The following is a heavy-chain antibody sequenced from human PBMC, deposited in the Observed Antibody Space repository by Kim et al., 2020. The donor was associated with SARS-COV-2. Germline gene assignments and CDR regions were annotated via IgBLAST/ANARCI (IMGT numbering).Heavy chain of an antibody. J-gene: IGHJ4*02. V-gene: IGHV4-34*01. Sequence: HSGSASYNPSLGSRVTLSVDTSKKQFSLKVTSVTAADTAVYYCAGGRDYIRWGQGILVTVSS. D-gene: IGHD4-17*01. CDR3: AGGRDYIR. CDR2: HSGSA.